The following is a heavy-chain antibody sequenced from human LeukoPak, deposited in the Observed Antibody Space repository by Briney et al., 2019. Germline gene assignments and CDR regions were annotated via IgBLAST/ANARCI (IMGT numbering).Heavy chain of an antibody. J-gene: IGHJ4*02. Sequence: ASVKVSCKASGYTFTGYYMHWVRQAPGQGLEWMGWINPNSGGTNYAQKFQGRVTMTRDTSISTACMELSRLRSDGTAVYYCARVRGVRGVAEFDYWGQGTLVTVSS. D-gene: IGHD3-10*01. CDR3: ARVRGVRGVAEFDY. CDR1: GYTFTGYY. CDR2: INPNSGGT. V-gene: IGHV1-2*02.